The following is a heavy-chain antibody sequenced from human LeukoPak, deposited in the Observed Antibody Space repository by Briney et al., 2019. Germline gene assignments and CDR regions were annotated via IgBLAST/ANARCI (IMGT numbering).Heavy chain of an antibody. D-gene: IGHD6-6*01. V-gene: IGHV4-59*08. CDR1: GGSISSYY. CDR2: IYYSGST. Sequence: KSSETLSLTCTVSGGSISSYYWSWIRQPPGKGLEWIGYIYYSGSTNYNPSLKSRVTISVDTSKNQFSLKLSSVTAADTAVYYCARVSVIAARLLFDYWGQGTLVTVSS. J-gene: IGHJ4*02. CDR3: ARVSVIAARLLFDY.